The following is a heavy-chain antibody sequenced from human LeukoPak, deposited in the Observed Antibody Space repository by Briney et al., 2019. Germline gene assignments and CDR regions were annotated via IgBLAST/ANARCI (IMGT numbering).Heavy chain of an antibody. CDR1: GGTSSSYA. CDR2: IIPIFGTA. CDR3: ARDTPWEEDFWSGYLFDY. J-gene: IGHJ4*02. D-gene: IGHD3-3*01. V-gene: IGHV1-69*13. Sequence: GASVKVSCKASGGTSSSYAISWVRQAPGQGLEWMGGIIPIFGTANYAQKFQGRVTITADESTSTAYMELRSLRSDDTAVCYCARDTPWEEDFWSGYLFDYWGQGTLVTVSS.